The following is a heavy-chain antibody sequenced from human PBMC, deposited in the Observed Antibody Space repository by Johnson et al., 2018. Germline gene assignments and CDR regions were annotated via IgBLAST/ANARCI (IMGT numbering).Heavy chain of an antibody. V-gene: IGHV3-30*03. CDR3: ARSHSGIYGALEI. CDR1: GMSFSTYG. CDR2: ISSDGSTE. Sequence: QVQLVESGGGVVQPGRSLRLSCAASGMSFSTYGMYWVRQAPGKGLAWVALISSDGSTEYSADSVKGRFTSPRDTSKNTLYLEMNSLKPEDTAVYYCARSHSGIYGALEIWGRGTVVTVSS. J-gene: IGHJ3*02. D-gene: IGHD1-26*01.